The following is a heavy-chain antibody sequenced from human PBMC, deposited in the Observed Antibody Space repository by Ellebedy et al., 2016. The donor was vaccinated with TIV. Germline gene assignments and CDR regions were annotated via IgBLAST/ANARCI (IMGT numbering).Heavy chain of an antibody. Sequence: GGSLRLSCAASGFTFSSYSMNWVRQAPGKGLEWVSYISSSGSTIYYADSVKGRFTISRDNAKNSLYLQMNSLRAEGTAVYYCARSGGGWTGNYYYGMDVWGQGTTVTVSS. CDR2: ISSSGSTI. V-gene: IGHV3-48*04. CDR1: GFTFSSYS. D-gene: IGHD6-19*01. CDR3: ARSGGGWTGNYYYGMDV. J-gene: IGHJ6*02.